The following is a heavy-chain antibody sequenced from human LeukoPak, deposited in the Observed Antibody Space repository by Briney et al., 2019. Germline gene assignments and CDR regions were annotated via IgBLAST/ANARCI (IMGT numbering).Heavy chain of an antibody. V-gene: IGHV3-9*01. D-gene: IGHD2-2*01. CDR2: IRWNSGSI. Sequence: GGSLRLSCAASGFTFDDYAMHWVRQAPGKGLEWVSGIRWNSGSIGYADSVKGRFTISRDNAKNSLYLQMNSLRAGDTALYYCAKAYCSSTSCYPDAFDIWGQGTMVTVSS. CDR3: AKAYCSSTSCYPDAFDI. CDR1: GFTFDDYA. J-gene: IGHJ3*02.